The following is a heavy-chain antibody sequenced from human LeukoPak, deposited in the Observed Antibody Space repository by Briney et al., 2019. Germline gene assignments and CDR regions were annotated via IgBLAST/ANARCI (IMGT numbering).Heavy chain of an antibody. CDR3: ARDREMYYYYGMDV. V-gene: IGHV3-33*01. J-gene: IGHJ6*02. CDR2: IWYDGSNK. Sequence: SGRSLRLSCAASGFIFSSYGMHWVRQAPGKGPEWVAVIWYDGSNKYYADSVKGRFTISRDNSKNTLYVQMNSLRVEDTAVYYCARDREMYYYYGMDVWGQGTTVTVSS. CDR1: GFIFSSYG. D-gene: IGHD5-24*01.